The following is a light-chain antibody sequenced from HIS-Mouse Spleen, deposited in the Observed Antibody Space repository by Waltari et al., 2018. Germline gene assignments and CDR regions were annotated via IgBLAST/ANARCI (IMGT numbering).Light chain of an antibody. V-gene: IGLV3-10*01. CDR1: AFPTKY. Sequence: SYELTQPPSVSVSPGQTATTTRSGDAFPTKYAHWYQQKSGQAPVLVIYEDSKRPSGIPERFSGSSSGTMATLTISGAQVEDEADYYCYSTDSSGNHRVFGGGTKLTVL. CDR2: EDS. J-gene: IGLJ2*01. CDR3: YSTDSSGNHRV.